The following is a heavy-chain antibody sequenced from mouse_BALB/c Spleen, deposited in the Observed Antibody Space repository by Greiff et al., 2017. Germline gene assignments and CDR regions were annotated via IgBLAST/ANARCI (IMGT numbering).Heavy chain of an antibody. J-gene: IGHJ2*01. CDR2: ISTYYGDA. D-gene: IGHD2-12*01. V-gene: IGHV1S137*01. Sequence: QVQLQQSGAELVRPGVSVKISCKGSGYTFTDYAMHWVKQSHAKSLEWIGVISTYYGDASYNQKFKGKATMTVDKSSSTAYMELARLTSEDSAIYYCARSGSYLYYCDYWGQGTTLTVSS. CDR3: ARSGSYLYYCDY. CDR1: GYTFTDYA.